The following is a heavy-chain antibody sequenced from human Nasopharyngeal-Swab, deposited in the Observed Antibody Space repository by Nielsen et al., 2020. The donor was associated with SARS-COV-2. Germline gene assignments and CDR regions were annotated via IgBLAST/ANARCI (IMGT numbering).Heavy chain of an antibody. Sequence: WIRQPPGKGLEWVANIKQDGSEQSYVDSVKGRFTISRDNAKNSLYLQMNSLRAEDTAVYYCARVRGYCSGGACYVYYYMDVWGKGTTVTVSS. CDR2: IKQDGSEQ. V-gene: IGHV3-7*01. J-gene: IGHJ6*03. D-gene: IGHD2-15*01. CDR3: ARVRGYCSGGACYVYYYMDV.